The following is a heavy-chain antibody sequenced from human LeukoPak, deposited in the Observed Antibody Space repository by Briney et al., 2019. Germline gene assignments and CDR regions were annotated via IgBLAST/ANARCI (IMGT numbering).Heavy chain of an antibody. CDR1: GFTFSSYA. D-gene: IGHD3-10*01. V-gene: IGHV3-30-3*01. Sequence: PGGSLRLSCAASGFTFSSYAMHWVRQAPGKGLEWVAVISYDGSNKYYADSVKGRFTISRDNSKNTLYLQMNSLRAEDTAVYYCARVFTMVRGVLDYWGQGTLVTVSS. J-gene: IGHJ4*02. CDR2: ISYDGSNK. CDR3: ARVFTMVRGVLDY.